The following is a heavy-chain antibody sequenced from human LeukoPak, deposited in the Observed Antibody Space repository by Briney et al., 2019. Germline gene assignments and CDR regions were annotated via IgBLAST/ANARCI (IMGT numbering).Heavy chain of an antibody. CDR1: GFTFSNYA. CDR3: ARDSLVREGYFDY. J-gene: IGHJ4*02. Sequence: PGGSLRLSCAASGFTFSNYALHWVRQAPGKGLEWVTVISYDGSNKHYADSVKGRFTISRDNSKKTLYLQMNTLRSEDTAVYYCARDSLVREGYFDYWGQGTLVTVSS. D-gene: IGHD3-10*01. V-gene: IGHV3-30-3*01. CDR2: ISYDGSNK.